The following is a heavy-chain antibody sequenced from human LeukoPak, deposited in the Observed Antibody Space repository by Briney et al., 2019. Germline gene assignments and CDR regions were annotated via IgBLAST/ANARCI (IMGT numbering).Heavy chain of an antibody. CDR3: ARVGDCSSTSCYLFDY. CDR2: ISNTGGTI. CDR1: GLSFSDYY. D-gene: IGHD2-2*01. Sequence: GGSLRLSCVGSGLSFSDYYMNWIRQAPGKGLEWISYISNTGGTIIYADSVRGRFTISRDNAENALYLQMNSLRAEDTAVYYCARVGDCSSTSCYLFDYWGQGTLVTVSS. J-gene: IGHJ4*02. V-gene: IGHV3-11*04.